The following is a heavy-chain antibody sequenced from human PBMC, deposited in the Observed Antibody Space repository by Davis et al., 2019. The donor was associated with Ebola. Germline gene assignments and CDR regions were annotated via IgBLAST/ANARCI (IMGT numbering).Heavy chain of an antibody. CDR2: IWYDGSNK. Sequence: GGSLRLSCAASGFTFSSYGVHWVRQAPGKGLEWVAVIWYDGSNKYYADYVKGRFTISSDNSKNTLYLQMNSLRAEDTAVYYCAREGYSSSWLNYWGQGTLVTVSS. D-gene: IGHD6-13*01. J-gene: IGHJ4*02. CDR3: AREGYSSSWLNY. CDR1: GFTFSSYG. V-gene: IGHV3-33*01.